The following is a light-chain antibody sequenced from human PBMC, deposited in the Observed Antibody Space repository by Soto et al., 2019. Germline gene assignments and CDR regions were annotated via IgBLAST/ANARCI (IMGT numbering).Light chain of an antibody. CDR2: DVS. V-gene: IGLV2-14*01. J-gene: IGLJ2*01. Sequence: QSALTQPASVSGSPGQSITISCTGTSSYVGGYNYVSWYQQHPDKAPKLMIYDVSNRPSGVSNRFSDSKSGNTASLTISGLQAEAEADYYCSSYTSSSTLVFGGGTKLTVL. CDR1: SSYVGGYNY. CDR3: SSYTSSSTLV.